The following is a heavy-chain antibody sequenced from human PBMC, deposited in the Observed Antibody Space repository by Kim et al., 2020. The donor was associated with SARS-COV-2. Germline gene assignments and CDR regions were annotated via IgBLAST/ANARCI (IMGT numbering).Heavy chain of an antibody. Sequence: PTYAPGFTGRFVFSLDTSVSTAYLQINSLKAEDTAVYYCARSPEAGGFDYWGQGTLVTVSS. CDR2: P. V-gene: IGHV7-4-1*02. CDR3: ARSPEAGGFDY. J-gene: IGHJ4*02. D-gene: IGHD2-8*02.